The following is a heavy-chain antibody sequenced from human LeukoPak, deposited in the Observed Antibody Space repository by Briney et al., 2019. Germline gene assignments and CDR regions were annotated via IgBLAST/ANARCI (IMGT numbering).Heavy chain of an antibody. Sequence: PGGSLRLSCAASGFTFSGSAMHWVRQASGKGLEWVGRIRSKANSYATAYAASVKGRFTISRDDSKNTAYLQMNSLKTEDTAVYYCTRHSTHCSGGSCTQDYWGQGTLVTVSS. D-gene: IGHD2-15*01. CDR3: TRHSTHCSGGSCTQDY. CDR1: GFTFSGSA. CDR2: IRSKANSYAT. V-gene: IGHV3-73*01. J-gene: IGHJ4*02.